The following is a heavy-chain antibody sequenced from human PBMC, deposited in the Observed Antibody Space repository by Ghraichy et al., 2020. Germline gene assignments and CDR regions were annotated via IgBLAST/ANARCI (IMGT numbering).Heavy chain of an antibody. D-gene: IGHD6-19*01. CDR1: GFTFSNYW. J-gene: IGHJ5*02. Sequence: GGSLRLSCAASGFTFSNYWMTWVRQAPGKGLEWVANIKQDGSAKYYVDSVKGRFTISRDNAKNSLFLFMNNLRADDTAMYHCVRDSDSDWASWGGSWGQGTLVTVSS. V-gene: IGHV3-7*03. CDR3: VRDSDSDWASWGGS. CDR2: IKQDGSAK.